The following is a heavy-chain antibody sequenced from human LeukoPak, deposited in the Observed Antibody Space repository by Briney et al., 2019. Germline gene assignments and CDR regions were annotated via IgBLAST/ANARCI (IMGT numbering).Heavy chain of an antibody. CDR1: GYTFTSYG. CDR3: ARDHLAYYDFWSGYYWFDP. D-gene: IGHD3-3*01. Sequence: GASVKVSCKASGYTFTSYGISWVRQASGQGPEWMGWISAYNGNTNYAQKLQGRVTMTTDTSTSTAYMELRSLRSDDTAVYYCARDHLAYYDFWSGYYWFDPWGQGTLVTVSS. J-gene: IGHJ5*02. V-gene: IGHV1-18*01. CDR2: ISAYNGNT.